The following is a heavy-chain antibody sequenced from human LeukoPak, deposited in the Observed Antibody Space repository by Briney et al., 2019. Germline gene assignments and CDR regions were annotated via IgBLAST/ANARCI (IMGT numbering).Heavy chain of an antibody. CDR3: ASSRDGYIPKLFDY. D-gene: IGHD5-24*01. J-gene: IGHJ4*02. Sequence: SETLSLTCTVSGGSISSGDYYWSWTRQPPGKGLEWIGYIYYSGSTYYNPSLKSRVTISVDTSKNQFSLKLSSVTAADTAVYYCASSRDGYIPKLFDYWGQGTLVTVSS. V-gene: IGHV4-30-4*01. CDR1: GGSISSGDYY. CDR2: IYYSGST.